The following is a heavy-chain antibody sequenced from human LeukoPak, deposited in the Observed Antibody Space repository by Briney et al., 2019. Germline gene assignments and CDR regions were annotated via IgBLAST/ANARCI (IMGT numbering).Heavy chain of an antibody. J-gene: IGHJ4*02. V-gene: IGHV4-34*01. CDR2: INHSGST. D-gene: IGHD1-7*01. Sequence: PSETLSLTCAVYGGSFSGYYWSWIRQPPGKGLEWIGEINHSGSTNYNPSLKSRVTISVDTSKNQFSLKLSSVTAADTAVYYCARHLRTRRYFDYWGQGTLVTVSS. CDR3: ARHLRTRRYFDY. CDR1: GGSFSGYY.